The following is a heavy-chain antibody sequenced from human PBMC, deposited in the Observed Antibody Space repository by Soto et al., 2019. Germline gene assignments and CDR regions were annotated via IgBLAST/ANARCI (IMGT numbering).Heavy chain of an antibody. CDR2: IRSKANSYAT. CDR3: TRYGYDSGVVYVMDV. CDR1: GFTFSDST. J-gene: IGHJ6*02. V-gene: IGHV3-73*01. Sequence: EVQLVESGGGLVQPGGSLKLSCAASGFTFSDSTMHWVRQASGKGLEWVGRIRSKANSYATAYAASVKGRFTISRDDSKNTAYLQMNSLKAEETAVYYCTRYGYDSGVVYVMDVWGQGTTVTVSS. D-gene: IGHD3-22*01.